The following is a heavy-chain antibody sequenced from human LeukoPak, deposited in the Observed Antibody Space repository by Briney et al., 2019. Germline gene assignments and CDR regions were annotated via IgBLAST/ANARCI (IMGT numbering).Heavy chain of an antibody. Sequence: PGGSLRLSCAASGFTFSSYSMNWVRQAPGKGLEWVSYISSSSSTIYYADSVKGRFTISRDNAKNSLYLQMNSLRDDDTAVYYCASESTDYFDYWGQGNLVTVSS. CDR2: ISSSSSTI. V-gene: IGHV3-48*02. D-gene: IGHD5/OR15-5a*01. J-gene: IGHJ4*02. CDR1: GFTFSSYS. CDR3: ASESTDYFDY.